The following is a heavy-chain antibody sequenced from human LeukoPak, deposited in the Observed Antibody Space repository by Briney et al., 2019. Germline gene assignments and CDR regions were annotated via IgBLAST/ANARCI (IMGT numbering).Heavy chain of an antibody. J-gene: IGHJ2*01. D-gene: IGHD2-8*01. V-gene: IGHV3-53*01. CDR2: IYSGGST. Sequence: GGSLRLSCAASGFTVSSNYMSWVRQAPGKGLEWVSVIYSGGSTYYADSVKGRFTISRDNSKNTLYLQMNSLRAEDTAVYYCARDYQIQWGVGYFDLWGRGTLVTVSS. CDR1: GFTVSSNY. CDR3: ARDYQIQWGVGYFDL.